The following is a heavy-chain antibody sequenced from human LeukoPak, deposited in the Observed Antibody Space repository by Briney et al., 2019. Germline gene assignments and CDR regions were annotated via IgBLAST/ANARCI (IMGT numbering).Heavy chain of an antibody. V-gene: IGHV3-53*01. J-gene: IGHJ3*02. CDR3: ARNRPLRAFDI. CDR1: GFTVSSNY. CDR2: IYSGGST. Sequence: PGGSLRLSCAASGFTVSSNYMSWVRQAPGKGLEWVSVIYSGGSTYYAGSVKGRFTISRDNSKNTLYLQMNSLRAEDTAVYYCARNRPLRAFDIWGQGTMVTVSS.